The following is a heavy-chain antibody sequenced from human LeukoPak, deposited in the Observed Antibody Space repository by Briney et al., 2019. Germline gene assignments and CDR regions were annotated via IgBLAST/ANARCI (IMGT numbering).Heavy chain of an antibody. CDR1: GYTFTIYY. J-gene: IGHJ4*02. CDR3: ARGGRVMKHGDYVYPGDY. D-gene: IGHD4-17*01. CDR2: INPSGGST. V-gene: IGHV1-46*01. Sequence: GASVTVSFKASGYTFTIYYMHWVRQAPGQGLEWMGLINPSGGSTSYAQKFQGRGTMTRDTSTSTVYMELSSLRSEDTAVYYCARGGRVMKHGDYVYPGDYWGQGTLVTVSS.